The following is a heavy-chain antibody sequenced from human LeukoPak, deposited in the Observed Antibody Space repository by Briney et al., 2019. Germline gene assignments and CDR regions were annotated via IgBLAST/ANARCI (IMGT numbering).Heavy chain of an antibody. V-gene: IGHV4-34*01. CDR2: INHSGST. J-gene: IGHJ4*02. CDR3: AGGRDGYNSH. D-gene: IGHD5-24*01. Sequence: PSETLSLTCAVYGGSFSGYYWSWIRQPPGKGLEWIGEINHSGSTNYNPSLKSRVTISVDTSKNQFSLKLSSVTAADTAVYYCAGGRDGYNSHWGQGTLVTVSS. CDR1: GGSFSGYY.